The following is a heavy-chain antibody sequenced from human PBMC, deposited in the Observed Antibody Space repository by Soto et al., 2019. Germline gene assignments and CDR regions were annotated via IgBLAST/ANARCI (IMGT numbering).Heavy chain of an antibody. CDR1: GGCMRSATYS. Sequence: TLSLTCTVSGGCMRSATYSWSWIRQHPGKGLEWIGYIYYSGSTYYNPSLKSRVTISVDTSKNQFSLKLSSVTAADTAVYYCARDRRVIHAFDIWGQGTMVTVSS. CDR3: ARDRRVIHAFDI. V-gene: IGHV4-31*03. J-gene: IGHJ3*02. CDR2: IYYSGST.